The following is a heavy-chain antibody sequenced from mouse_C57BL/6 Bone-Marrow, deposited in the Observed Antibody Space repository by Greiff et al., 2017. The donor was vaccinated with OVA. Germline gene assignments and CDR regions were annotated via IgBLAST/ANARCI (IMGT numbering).Heavy chain of an antibody. Sequence: VQLQQSGAELVRPGTSVKVSCKASGYAFTNYLIEWVKQRPGQGLEWIGVINPGSGGTNYNEKFKGKATLTADKSSSTAYMQLSSLTSEDSAVYFCARALLLRWVFDYWGQGTTLTVSS. D-gene: IGHD1-1*01. V-gene: IGHV1-54*01. CDR3: ARALLLRWVFDY. CDR1: GYAFTNYL. J-gene: IGHJ2*01. CDR2: INPGSGGT.